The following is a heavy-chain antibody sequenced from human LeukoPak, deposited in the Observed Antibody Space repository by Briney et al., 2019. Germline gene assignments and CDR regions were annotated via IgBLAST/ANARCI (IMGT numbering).Heavy chain of an antibody. D-gene: IGHD6-13*01. Sequence: GASVKVSCKPCGYRFPRYYIKWVRQPTGQGLEWVGWMNPNNCNSRYAQNFQDRVPNTRSTSISTDYMELSSLRSEDTAVYYCARGRIAAAGNYYYYYYMDVWGKGTTVTVSS. CDR2: MNPNNCNS. CDR1: GYRFPRYY. J-gene: IGHJ6*03. V-gene: IGHV1-8*01. CDR3: ARGRIAAAGNYYYYYYMDV.